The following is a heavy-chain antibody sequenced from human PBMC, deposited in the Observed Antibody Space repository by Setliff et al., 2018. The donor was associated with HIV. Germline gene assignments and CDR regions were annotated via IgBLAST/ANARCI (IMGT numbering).Heavy chain of an antibody. D-gene: IGHD3-16*02. Sequence: ASVKVSCKASGYTFTNYDIYWLRQASGQGLEWMGWMNPNSGNTGYAQKFQGRVTITRNTSISTAFMELSSLRSEDTAVYYCARTFIGAERYFDYWGQGTLVTVSS. CDR1: GYTFTNYD. CDR2: MNPNSGNT. CDR3: ARTFIGAERYFDY. V-gene: IGHV1-8*03. J-gene: IGHJ4*02.